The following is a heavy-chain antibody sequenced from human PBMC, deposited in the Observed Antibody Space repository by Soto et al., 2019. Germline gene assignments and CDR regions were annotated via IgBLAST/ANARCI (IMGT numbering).Heavy chain of an antibody. CDR3: AKKHSGSSLAY. CDR2: MNPHTGET. D-gene: IGHD6-6*01. Sequence: VASVKVSCKTSGYNFISSEISWVRQAPGQGLELMGWMNPHTGETDATRKFQGRLTMTRNTSINTAYLELSSLTSEDTAVYYCAKKHSGSSLAYWGQGSLVTVSS. J-gene: IGHJ4*02. V-gene: IGHV1-8*02. CDR1: GYNFISSE.